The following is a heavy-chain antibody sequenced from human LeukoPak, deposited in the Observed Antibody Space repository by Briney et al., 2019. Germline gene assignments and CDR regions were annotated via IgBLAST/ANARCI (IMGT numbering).Heavy chain of an antibody. CDR1: GGSISSYY. CDR2: IYYSGST. Sequence: KPSETLSLTCTVSGGSISSYYWSWIRQPPGKGLEWIGYIYYSGSTNYNPSLKSRVTISVDTSKNQFSLKLSSVTAADTAVYYCARGYCSSTSCYLDNYYYYMDVWGKGTTVTVSS. D-gene: IGHD2-2*01. CDR3: ARGYCSSTSCYLDNYYYYMDV. J-gene: IGHJ6*03. V-gene: IGHV4-59*01.